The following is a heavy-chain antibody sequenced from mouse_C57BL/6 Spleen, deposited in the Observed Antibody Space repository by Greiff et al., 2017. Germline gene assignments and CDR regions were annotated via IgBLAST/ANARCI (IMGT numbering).Heavy chain of an antibody. V-gene: IGHV5-6*01. CDR3: ARQSDDYDGFDY. CDR1: GFTFSSYG. J-gene: IGHJ2*01. CDR2: ISSGGSYT. Sequence: EVQGVESGGDLVKPGGSLKLSCAASGFTFSSYGMSWVRQTPDKRLEWVATISSGGSYTYYPDSVKGRFTISRDNAKNTLYLQMSSLKSEDTAMYYCARQSDDYDGFDYWGQGTTLTVSS. D-gene: IGHD2-4*01.